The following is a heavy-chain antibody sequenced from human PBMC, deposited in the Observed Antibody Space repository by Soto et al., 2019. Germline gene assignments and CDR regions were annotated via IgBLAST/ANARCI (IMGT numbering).Heavy chain of an antibody. D-gene: IGHD5-12*01. CDR3: AYIVGSRGSFDY. Sequence: QITLKESGPTLVKPTQTLTLTCTFSGFSLSTSGVSVGWIRQPPGKALEWLASIYWNDDKRYSPSLKSRLTITKDNSKKQVVLTMTNMDPVDTATHYCAYIVGSRGSFDYWGQGTLVTVSS. V-gene: IGHV2-5*01. J-gene: IGHJ4*02. CDR2: IYWNDDK. CDR1: GFSLSTSGVS.